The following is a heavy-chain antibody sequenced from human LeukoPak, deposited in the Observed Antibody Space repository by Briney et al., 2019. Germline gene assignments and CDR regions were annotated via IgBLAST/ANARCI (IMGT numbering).Heavy chain of an antibody. D-gene: IGHD4-17*01. CDR3: ARGRKMTTVTTYNSYYYYYYMDV. J-gene: IGHJ6*03. CDR1: GYTFTGYY. V-gene: IGHV1-3*03. Sequence: GASVRVSCKASGYTFTGYYMHWVRQAPGQRLEWMGWINAGNGNTKYSQEFQGRVTITRDTSASTAYMELSSLRSEDMAVYYCARGRKMTTVTTYNSYYYYYYMDVWGKGTTVTVSS. CDR2: INAGNGNT.